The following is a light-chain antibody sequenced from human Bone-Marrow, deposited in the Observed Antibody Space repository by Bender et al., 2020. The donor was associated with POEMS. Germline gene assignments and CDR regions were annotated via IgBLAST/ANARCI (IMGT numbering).Light chain of an antibody. Sequence: QSALTQPRSVSGSPGQSVAISCTGTSSDVGAYDFVSWYQHHPGKAPKLMIYEVSNRPSGVSNRFSGSNSGNTASLTVSGLQAEDEADYYCSSPTVSGTVIFGGGTKLTVL. J-gene: IGLJ2*01. CDR2: EVS. V-gene: IGLV2-14*01. CDR3: SSPTVSGTVI. CDR1: SSDVGAYDF.